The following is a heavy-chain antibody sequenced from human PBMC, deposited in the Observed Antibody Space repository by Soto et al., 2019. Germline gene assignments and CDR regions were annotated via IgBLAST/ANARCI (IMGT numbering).Heavy chain of an antibody. CDR1: GFTFSTYW. J-gene: IGHJ4*02. Sequence: EVQLVESGGGLFQPGGSLRLSCEASGFTFSTYWMHWVRQAPGQGLVWLSRINADGRTTNYADSVRGRFTISRDNAKNPLFLQVNSLRAEDTAVYYCATAGQFRFDNWGQGALVTVSS. CDR3: ATAGQFRFDN. CDR2: INADGRTT. D-gene: IGHD2-21*01. V-gene: IGHV3-74*01.